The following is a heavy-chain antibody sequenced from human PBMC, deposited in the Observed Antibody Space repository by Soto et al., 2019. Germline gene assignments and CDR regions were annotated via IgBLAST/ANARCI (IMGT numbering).Heavy chain of an antibody. CDR3: TRIGYSSSSLGIDY. CDR2: INKDGSIT. D-gene: IGHD6-6*01. Sequence: EVKLVESGGGLVQPGGSLRLSCAASGFPFSSYWMHWVRQVPGKGLVWVSRINKDGSITTYADSVRGRFTVARDNAKNTLYLQMNSLRVEDTAIYYCTRIGYSSSSLGIDYWGQGALVTVSS. CDR1: GFPFSSYW. J-gene: IGHJ4*02. V-gene: IGHV3-74*01.